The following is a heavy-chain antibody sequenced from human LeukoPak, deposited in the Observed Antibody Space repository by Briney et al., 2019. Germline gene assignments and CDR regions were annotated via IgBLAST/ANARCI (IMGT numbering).Heavy chain of an antibody. V-gene: IGHV3-30-3*01. CDR3: ARVFSGSYYFDY. Sequence: LSLTCTASGGSISSSSHYWGWSRQAPGKGLEWVAVVSYDGSNKYNDDSVKGRFTISRDNSKNTLYLQMNSLRPEDTAVYYCARVFSGSYYFDYWGQGTLVTVSS. D-gene: IGHD1-26*01. CDR2: VSYDGSNK. CDR1: GGSISSSS. J-gene: IGHJ4*02.